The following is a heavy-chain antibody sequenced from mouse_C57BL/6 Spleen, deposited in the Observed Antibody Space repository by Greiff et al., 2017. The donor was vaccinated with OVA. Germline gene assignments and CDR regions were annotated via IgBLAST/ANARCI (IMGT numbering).Heavy chain of an antibody. Sequence: EVQRVESGAELVRPGASVKLSCTASGFNIKDYYMHWVKQRPEQGLEWIGRIDPEDGDTEYAPKFQGKATMTADTSSNTAYLQLSSLTSEDTAVYYCTTAVTTVVATGGYFDVWGTGTTVTVSS. J-gene: IGHJ1*03. CDR1: GFNIKDYY. CDR2: IDPEDGDT. D-gene: IGHD1-1*01. CDR3: TTAVTTVVATGGYFDV. V-gene: IGHV14-1*01.